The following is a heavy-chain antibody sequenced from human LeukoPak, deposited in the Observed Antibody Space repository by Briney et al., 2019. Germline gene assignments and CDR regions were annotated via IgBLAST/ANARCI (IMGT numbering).Heavy chain of an antibody. J-gene: IGHJ3*02. CDR3: AGVSRITIFGVVADAFDI. Sequence: PSETLSLTCTVSGGSISSYYWSWIRQPPGKGLEWIGYIYHSGSTNYNPSLKHRVPISVDTSKNQFSPKLSSVTAADTAVYYCAGVSRITIFGVVADAFDIWGQGTMVTVSS. CDR1: GGSISSYY. V-gene: IGHV4-59*01. CDR2: IYHSGST. D-gene: IGHD3-3*01.